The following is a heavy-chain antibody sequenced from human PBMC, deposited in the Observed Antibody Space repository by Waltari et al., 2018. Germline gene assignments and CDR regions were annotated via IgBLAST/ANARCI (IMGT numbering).Heavy chain of an antibody. V-gene: IGHV1-69*05. Sequence: QVQLVQSGAELKKPGSSVKVSCEVSGGSFRTHALPWGRPAPGQGLEWMGGIIPMFGTANYAQKIQDRVTINTDESMTTAYMHLSSLTSDDTAVYYCARGGLYGQQLLESAFEIWGQGTKVTVSS. D-gene: IGHD6-13*01. CDR2: IIPMFGTA. CDR1: GGSFRTHA. J-gene: IGHJ3*02. CDR3: ARGGLYGQQLLESAFEI.